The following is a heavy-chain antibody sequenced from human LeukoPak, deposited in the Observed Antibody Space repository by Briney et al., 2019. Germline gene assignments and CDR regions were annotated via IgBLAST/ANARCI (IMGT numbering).Heavy chain of an antibody. CDR3: ARIPITMVRGVLYYFDY. CDR1: GGTFSSYA. Sequence: ASVKVSCKASGGTFSSYAISWVRQAPGQGLEWMGGIIPIFGTANYAQKFQGRVTITADESTSTAYMELSSLRSEDTAVYYCARIPITMVRGVLYYFDYWGQGTLVTVSS. D-gene: IGHD3-10*01. J-gene: IGHJ4*02. V-gene: IGHV1-69*01. CDR2: IIPIFGTA.